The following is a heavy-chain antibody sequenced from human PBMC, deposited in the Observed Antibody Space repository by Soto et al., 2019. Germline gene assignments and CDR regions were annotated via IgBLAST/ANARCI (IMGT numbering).Heavy chain of an antibody. CDR2: SSWNSGSI. J-gene: IGHJ4*02. V-gene: IGHV3-9*01. CDR1: GFTFDDYA. CDR3: AKDTRDTAMVIDY. Sequence: GGSLRLSCAASGFTFDDYAMHWVRQAPGKGLEWVSGSSWNSGSIGYADSVKGRFTISRDNAKNSLYLQMNSLRAEDTALYYCAKDTRDTAMVIDYWGQGTLVTVSS. D-gene: IGHD5-18*01.